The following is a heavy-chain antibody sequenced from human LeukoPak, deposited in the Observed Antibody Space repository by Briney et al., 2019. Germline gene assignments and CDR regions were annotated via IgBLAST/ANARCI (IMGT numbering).Heavy chain of an antibody. V-gene: IGHV4-39*01. D-gene: IGHD1-20*01. J-gene: IGHJ4*02. CDR1: GGSISSSSYY. CDR3: ARHRYNWNLDH. Sequence: SETLSLTCTVSGGSISSSSYYWGWIRQPPGKGLEWIGSIYYSGSTYYNPSLKSRVTISVDTSKNQFSLKLSSVTAADTAVYYCARHRYNWNLDHWGQGTLVTVSS. CDR2: IYYSGST.